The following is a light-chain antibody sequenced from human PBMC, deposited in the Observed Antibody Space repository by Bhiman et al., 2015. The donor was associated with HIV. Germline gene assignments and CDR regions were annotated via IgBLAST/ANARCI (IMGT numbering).Light chain of an antibody. CDR3: QSADSSVTYVV. V-gene: IGLV3-25*03. CDR1: NIGSKS. CDR2: KDS. Sequence: SVAPGKTARITCGGNNIGSKSVHWYQQKPGQAPVLLIYKDSERPSGIPERFSGSSSGTTVTLTISGVQAEDEADYFCQSADSSVTYVVFGGGTKLTVL. J-gene: IGLJ2*01.